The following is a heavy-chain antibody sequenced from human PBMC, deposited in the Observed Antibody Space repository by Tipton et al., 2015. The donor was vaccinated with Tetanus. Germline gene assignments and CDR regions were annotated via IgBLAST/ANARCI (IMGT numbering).Heavy chain of an antibody. D-gene: IGHD3-3*01. V-gene: IGHV4-31*03. CDR1: GASINAGGYL. CDR2: IYYTALT. CDR3: ARDFRPIFGVAQPFDP. J-gene: IGHJ5*02. Sequence: TLSLTCTVSGASINAGGYLWTWVRQHSGKGLEWIGNIYYTALTSYTPSLSGRVTISVDTSKNQFSLSLTSVTAADTAIYYCARDFRPIFGVAQPFDPWGQGTLVTVSS.